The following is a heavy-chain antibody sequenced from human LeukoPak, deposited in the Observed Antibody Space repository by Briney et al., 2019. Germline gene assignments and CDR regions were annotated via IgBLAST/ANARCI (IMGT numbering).Heavy chain of an antibody. CDR1: GGSISSYY. V-gene: IGHV4-4*07. Sequence: SETLSLTCTVSGGSISSYYWSWIRQPAGKGLEWIGRIYTSGSTNYNPSLKSRVTMSVDTSKNQFSLKLSSVTAADTAVYYCARGQEQQLVPVPFYYMDGWGKGTTGTVSS. CDR2: IYTSGST. D-gene: IGHD6-13*01. J-gene: IGHJ6*03. CDR3: ARGQEQQLVPVPFYYMDG.